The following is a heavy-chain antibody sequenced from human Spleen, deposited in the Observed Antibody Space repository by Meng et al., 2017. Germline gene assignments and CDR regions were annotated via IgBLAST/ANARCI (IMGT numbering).Heavy chain of an antibody. CDR1: GYTFTGYY. D-gene: IGHD4-17*01. J-gene: IGHJ5*02. CDR2: IIPIFGTA. Sequence: SVKVSCKASGYTFTGYYMHWVRQAPGQGLEWMGGIIPIFGTANYAQKFQGRVTITADESTSTAYMELSSLRSEDTAVYYCAATTPTVTNPFDPWGQGTLVTVSS. CDR3: AATTPTVTNPFDP. V-gene: IGHV1-69*13.